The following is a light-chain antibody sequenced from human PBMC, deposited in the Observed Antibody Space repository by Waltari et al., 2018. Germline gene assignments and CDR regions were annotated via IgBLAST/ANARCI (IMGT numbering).Light chain of an antibody. J-gene: IGKJ1*01. Sequence: ELVLTQSPGTLSLSPGERATLSCRASQSVSRSLAWYQQTPDQAPKLLIYGAYIRATGIQDRFTGSGYGTDFSLTIRSLEPEDFAIYFCQHYVRLPATFGQGTKVEIK. V-gene: IGKV3-20*01. CDR3: QHYVRLPAT. CDR1: QSVSRS. CDR2: GAY.